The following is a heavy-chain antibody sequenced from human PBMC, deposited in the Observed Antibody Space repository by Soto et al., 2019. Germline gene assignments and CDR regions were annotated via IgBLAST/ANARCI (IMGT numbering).Heavy chain of an antibody. CDR1: GGTFSSYA. Sequence: GASVKVSCKASGGTFSSYAISWVRQAPGKGLEWMGGFDPEDGETIYAQRFQGRVTMTEDTSTDTAYMELSSLRSEDTAVYYCATVGSSSSRYYYGMDVWGQGTTVTVSS. CDR2: FDPEDGET. J-gene: IGHJ6*02. D-gene: IGHD6-6*01. V-gene: IGHV1-24*01. CDR3: ATVGSSSSRYYYGMDV.